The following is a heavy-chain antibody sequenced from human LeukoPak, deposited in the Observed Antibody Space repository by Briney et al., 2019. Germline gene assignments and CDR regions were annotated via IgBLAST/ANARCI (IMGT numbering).Heavy chain of an antibody. CDR1: GFTFSSYW. CDR3: ARDDGGSCHP. D-gene: IGHD2-15*01. J-gene: IGHJ5*02. V-gene: IGHV3-74*01. CDR2: INRDRSST. Sequence: GGSLTLSCAASGFTFSSYWMHWVRQAPGKGLVWVSRINRDRSSTIYADSVKGRFSISRDNTKNILYLQMNSLRAEDTAIYYCARDDGGSCHPWGQGTLVTVSS.